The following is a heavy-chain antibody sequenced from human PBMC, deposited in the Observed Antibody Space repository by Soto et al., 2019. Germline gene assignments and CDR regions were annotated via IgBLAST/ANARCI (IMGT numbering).Heavy chain of an antibody. Sequence: EVQLLESGGGLEQPGGSQRLSCAASGFTFGSYSMSWVRQAPGRGLEWVSLISGGGDKTFYADSVKGRFTISRDNSKSTLFLQMNSLRDEDTAVYYCARGRGYTSFSFEYWGQGTLVAVSS. CDR1: GFTFGSYS. CDR3: ARGRGYTSFSFEY. CDR2: ISGGGDKT. D-gene: IGHD5-18*01. J-gene: IGHJ4*02. V-gene: IGHV3-23*01.